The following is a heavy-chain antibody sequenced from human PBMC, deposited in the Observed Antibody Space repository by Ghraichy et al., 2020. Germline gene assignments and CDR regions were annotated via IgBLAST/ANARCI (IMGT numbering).Heavy chain of an antibody. D-gene: IGHD1-26*01. V-gene: IGHV3-30*02. Sequence: GGSLRLSCAASGFTFSSYGMHWVRQAPGKGLEWVAFIRYDGSNKYYADSVKGRFTISRDNSKNTLYLQMNSLRAEDTAVYYCAKDRAGIVGAIGVRTRDYWGQGTLVTVSS. CDR2: IRYDGSNK. J-gene: IGHJ4*02. CDR3: AKDRAGIVGAIGVRTRDY. CDR1: GFTFSSYG.